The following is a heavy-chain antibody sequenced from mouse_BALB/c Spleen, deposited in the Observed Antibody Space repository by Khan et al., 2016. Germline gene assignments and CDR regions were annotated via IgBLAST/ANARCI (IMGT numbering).Heavy chain of an antibody. Sequence: QVQLQQSGAELVKPGASVKLSCKASGYTFTSYDITWVRQRPEQGLEWIGWILPGDGSTKHNEKFKGKATLTTDKSSSTAYMQLSRLTSEDSAVYFCARLYGSTYWYFGVWGARTTATVTS. CDR1: GYTFTSYD. CDR2: ILPGDGST. D-gene: IGHD1-1*01. V-gene: IGHV1-85*01. CDR3: ARLYGSTYWYFGV. J-gene: IGHJ1*01.